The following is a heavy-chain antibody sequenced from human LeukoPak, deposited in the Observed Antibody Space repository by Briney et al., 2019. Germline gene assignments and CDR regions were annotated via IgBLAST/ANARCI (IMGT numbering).Heavy chain of an antibody. CDR3: ASDSGSYGFGY. D-gene: IGHD1-26*01. Sequence: SETLSLTCTVSGGSISSGDYYWSWIRQPPGKGLEWIGYIYYSGSTYYNPSLKSRVTISVDTSKNQFSLKLSSVTAADTAVYYCASDSGSYGFGYWGQGTLVTVSS. V-gene: IGHV4-30-4*01. J-gene: IGHJ4*02. CDR1: GGSISSGDYY. CDR2: IYYSGST.